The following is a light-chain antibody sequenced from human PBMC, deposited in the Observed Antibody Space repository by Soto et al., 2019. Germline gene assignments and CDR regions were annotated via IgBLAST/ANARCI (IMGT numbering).Light chain of an antibody. CDR2: GAS. J-gene: IGKJ2*01. CDR3: QQYTSSPYT. V-gene: IGKV3-20*01. CDR1: QSVSSNF. Sequence: EIVLTQSPGTLSLSPGERATLSCRASQSVSSNFLAWYQQQPGQAPRLLIYGASRRATGIPDRFGGSGSGTDLTLTITRLEPEDFAVYYCQQYTSSPYTFGQGTRLEIK.